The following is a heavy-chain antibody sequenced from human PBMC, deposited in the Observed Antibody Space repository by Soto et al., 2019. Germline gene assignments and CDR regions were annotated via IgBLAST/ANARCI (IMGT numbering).Heavy chain of an antibody. J-gene: IGHJ6*02. D-gene: IGHD3-16*01. CDR1: GFTFSSYG. CDR3: ARELQGGGMDV. V-gene: IGHV3-33*01. CDR2: IWSDGSNQ. Sequence: QVQLVESGGGVVQPGRSLRLSCAASGFTFSSYGMHWVRQAPGKGLEWVAVIWSDGSNQYYADSVKGRFTISKDNSKNTLSLQMIRLRAADTAVYYSARELQGGGMDVWGQGTTVTVSS.